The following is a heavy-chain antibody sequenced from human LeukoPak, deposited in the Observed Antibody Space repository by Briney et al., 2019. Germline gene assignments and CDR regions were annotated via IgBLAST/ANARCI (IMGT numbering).Heavy chain of an antibody. CDR1: GFTFSSYS. CDR3: ASRYGDSGDFQH. D-gene: IGHD4-17*01. V-gene: IGHV3-21*01. J-gene: IGHJ1*01. Sequence: GGSLRLSCAASGFTFSSYSMNWVRQAPGKGXXXXSSISSSSSYIYYADSVKGRFTISRDNAKNSLYLQMNSLRAEDTAVYYCASRYGDSGDFQHWGQGTLVTVSS. CDR2: ISSSSSYI.